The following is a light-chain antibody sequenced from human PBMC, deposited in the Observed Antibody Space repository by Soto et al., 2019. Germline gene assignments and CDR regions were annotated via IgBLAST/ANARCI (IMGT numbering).Light chain of an antibody. J-gene: IGKJ4*01. CDR3: QQHDTYPLT. V-gene: IGKV1-9*01. CDR2: AAS. Sequence: IQLTQSPSSLSASVGDRVTITCRASQGISTYLAWCQQKPGEAPKLLIYAASTLQTGVPSGFSGSGSGPDFTLTISSLQTAEFAPDSCQQHDTYPLTFGGGTKVEIK. CDR1: QGISTY.